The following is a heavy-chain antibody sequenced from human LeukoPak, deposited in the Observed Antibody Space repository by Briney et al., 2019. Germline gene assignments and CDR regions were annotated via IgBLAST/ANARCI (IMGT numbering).Heavy chain of an antibody. Sequence: GGSLRLSCAASGFTFSNYAMTGVRQAPGMGLEWVSSISGSGSSSCYADSVKGRFTVSRDNSENTLHLQMNSLRAEDTAVYYCAKDFLYNVVDYWGQGTLVAVSS. CDR2: ISGSGSSS. CDR1: GFTFSNYA. V-gene: IGHV3-23*01. J-gene: IGHJ4*02. CDR3: AKDFLYNVVDY. D-gene: IGHD3-10*01.